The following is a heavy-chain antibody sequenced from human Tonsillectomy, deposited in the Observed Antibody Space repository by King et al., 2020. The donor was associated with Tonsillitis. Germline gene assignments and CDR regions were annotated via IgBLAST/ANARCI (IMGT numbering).Heavy chain of an antibody. CDR3: ARGGGCYRDRYYYYYGMDF. CDR1: GDSVSSNSAA. V-gene: IGHV6-1*01. D-gene: IGHD2-8*02. Sequence: QVQLQQSGPGLVKPSQTLSITCAVSGDSVSSNSAAWNWIRQSPSRGLEWLGRTYYRSKWYNDYAVSVKSRITINPDTSKNQFSLTLNSVTPEDTAVYYCARGGGCYRDRYYYYYGMDFWGQGTTVTVSS. CDR2: TYYRSKWYN. J-gene: IGHJ6*02.